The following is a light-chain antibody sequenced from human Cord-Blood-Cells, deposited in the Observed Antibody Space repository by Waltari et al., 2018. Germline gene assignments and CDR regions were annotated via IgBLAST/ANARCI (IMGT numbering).Light chain of an antibody. Sequence: QSALPPPAPVSGPPGQPTPISCTGTTSHAGGYNYVSWYQQHPGKAHKLMISDVSNRAAVVDRLSCGSKAGDRAPLTFSGLQAEDEADYYCSSYTSSSSLFGGGTKLTVL. CDR2: DVS. J-gene: IGLJ3*02. V-gene: IGLV2-14*03. CDR3: SSYTSSSSL. CDR1: TSHAGGYNY.